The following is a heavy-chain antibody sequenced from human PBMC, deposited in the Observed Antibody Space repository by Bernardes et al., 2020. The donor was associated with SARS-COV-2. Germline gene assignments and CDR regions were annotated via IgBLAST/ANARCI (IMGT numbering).Heavy chain of an antibody. J-gene: IGHJ4*02. CDR1: GFTFSYYW. V-gene: IGHV3-7*03. D-gene: IGHD1-26*01. Sequence: GGSLRLSCAASGFTFSYYWMYWVRQAPGKGPEWVAQIKYDGSAKYYVDSVKGRFTISRDNSKNTLYLQMNSLRAEDTAVYFCVREKVQSEPPTRYDYWGQGTLVTVSS. CDR3: VREKVQSEPPTRYDY. CDR2: IKYDGSAK.